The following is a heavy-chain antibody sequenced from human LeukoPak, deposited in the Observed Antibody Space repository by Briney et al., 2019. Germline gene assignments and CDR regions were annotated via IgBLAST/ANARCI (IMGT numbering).Heavy chain of an antibody. CDR1: GFTFSNYD. CDR2: IRYDGTSK. J-gene: IGHJ4*02. D-gene: IGHD3-10*01. Sequence: GGSLRLSCVPSGFTFSNYDMHWVRQAPGKGLEWVAFIRYDGTSKYYADSVRGRFTISRDNSKNTMFLQMNSLRDEDTAVYYCVKSRSTLVRGSTLTDYWGQGTLVTVSS. V-gene: IGHV3-30*02. CDR3: VKSRSTLVRGSTLTDY.